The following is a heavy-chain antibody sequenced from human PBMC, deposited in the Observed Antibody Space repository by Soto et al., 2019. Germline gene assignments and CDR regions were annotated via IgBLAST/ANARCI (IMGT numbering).Heavy chain of an antibody. Sequence: GKGLEWVSAISGSGGSTYYADSVKGRFTISRDNSKNTLYLQMNSLRAEDTAVYYCAKGGLFGPTDNWFDPWGQGTLVTVSS. V-gene: IGHV3-23*01. J-gene: IGHJ5*02. CDR2: ISGSGGST. CDR3: AKGGLFGPTDNWFDP. D-gene: IGHD2-21*01.